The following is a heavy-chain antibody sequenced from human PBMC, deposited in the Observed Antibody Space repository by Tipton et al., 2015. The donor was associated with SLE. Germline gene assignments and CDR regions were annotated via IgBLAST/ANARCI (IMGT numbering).Heavy chain of an antibody. J-gene: IGHJ3*02. CDR2: IYHSGST. CDR1: GGSISSYY. D-gene: IGHD2-15*01. V-gene: IGHV4-59*12. Sequence: TLSLTCTVSGGSISSYYWSWIRQPPGKGLEWIGYIYHSGSTNYNPSLKSRVTISVDTSKNQFSLKLSSVTAADTAVYYCARGKDIVVARDAFDIWGQGTMVTVSS. CDR3: ARGKDIVVARDAFDI.